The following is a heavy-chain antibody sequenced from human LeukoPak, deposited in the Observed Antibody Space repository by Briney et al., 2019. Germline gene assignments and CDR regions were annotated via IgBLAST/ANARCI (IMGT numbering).Heavy chain of an antibody. J-gene: IGHJ5*02. CDR2: INAGNGNT. CDR1: GYTFTSYA. CDR3: ARVGSSGWLNWFDP. V-gene: IGHV1-3*01. Sequence: EASVKVSCKASGYTFTSYAMHWVRQAPGQRLEWMGWINAGNGNTKYSQKFQGRGTITRDTSASTAYMELSSLRSEDTAVYYCARVGSSGWLNWFDPWGQGTLVTVSS. D-gene: IGHD6-19*01.